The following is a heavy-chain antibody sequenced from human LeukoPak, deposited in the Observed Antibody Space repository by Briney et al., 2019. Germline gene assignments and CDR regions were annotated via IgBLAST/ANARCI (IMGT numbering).Heavy chain of an antibody. Sequence: GASVKVSCKTFGYTFTSNYMQWVRQAPGQGLEWVGWINPNNGGTYYAEKFQGRVTMTRDTSAYTVYMELDRLRYDDTAVYFCARDLKDDGFGAEGSLDFWGQGTLVTVSS. CDR2: INPNNGGT. CDR1: GYTFTSNY. D-gene: IGHD3-10*01. J-gene: IGHJ4*02. V-gene: IGHV1-2*02. CDR3: ARDLKDDGFGAEGSLDF.